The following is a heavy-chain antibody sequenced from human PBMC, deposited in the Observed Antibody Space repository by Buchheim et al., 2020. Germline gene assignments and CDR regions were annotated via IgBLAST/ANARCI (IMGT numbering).Heavy chain of an antibody. J-gene: IGHJ4*02. V-gene: IGHV3-48*03. Sequence: EVQLVESGGGLVQPGGSLRLSCAASGFTFSSYEMNWVRQAPGKGLEWVSYISSSGSTIYYADPVKGRLTIYSDNAKNSLYLKMNSLRAEDTAVYYCAREMATFDYWGQGTL. CDR3: AREMATFDY. CDR1: GFTFSSYE. CDR2: ISSSGSTI. D-gene: IGHD5-24*01.